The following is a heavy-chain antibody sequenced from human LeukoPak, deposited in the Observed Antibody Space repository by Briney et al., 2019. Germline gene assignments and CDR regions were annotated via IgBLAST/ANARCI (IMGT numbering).Heavy chain of an antibody. CDR3: AREWYYDSSGYYWFDY. J-gene: IGHJ4*02. V-gene: IGHV1-8*03. CDR2: MNPTSGNT. CDR1: GYTFTSYG. Sequence: GASVKVSCKASGYTFTSYGISWVRQAAGQGLEWMGWMNPTSGNTGYAQKFQGRFTITRNTSISTAYMELSSLRSEDTAVYYCAREWYYDSSGYYWFDYWGQGTLVTVSS. D-gene: IGHD3-22*01.